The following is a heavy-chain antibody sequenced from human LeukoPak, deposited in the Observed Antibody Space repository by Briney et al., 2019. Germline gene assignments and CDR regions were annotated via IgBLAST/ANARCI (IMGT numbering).Heavy chain of an antibody. Sequence: GGSLRLSFAASGFTFSSYGMHWVRQAPGKGLEGGAFIRYDGSNKYYADSVKGRFTISKDNSKNTLYLQMNSLRAEDTAVYYCAKDLLVGATFGFDYWGQGTLVTVSS. J-gene: IGHJ4*02. D-gene: IGHD1-26*01. CDR1: GFTFSSYG. CDR3: AKDLLVGATFGFDY. V-gene: IGHV3-30*02. CDR2: IRYDGSNK.